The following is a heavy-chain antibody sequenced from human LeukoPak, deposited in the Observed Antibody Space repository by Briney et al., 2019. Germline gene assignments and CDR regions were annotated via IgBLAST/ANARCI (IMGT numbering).Heavy chain of an antibody. CDR2: IYMSGST. D-gene: IGHD3-10*01. Sequence: PSETLSLTCTVSGGSISSYYWSWIRQPPGKGLEWIGRIYMSGSTNYNSSLKSRVNMSVDTSKNQFSLKLSSVTAADTAVYYCARVVSRGYKTQMDYWGQGTLVTVSS. V-gene: IGHV4-4*07. CDR1: GGSISSYY. CDR3: ARVVSRGYKTQMDY. J-gene: IGHJ4*02.